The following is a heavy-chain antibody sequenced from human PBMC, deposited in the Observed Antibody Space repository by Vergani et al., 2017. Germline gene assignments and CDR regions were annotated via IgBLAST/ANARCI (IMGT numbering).Heavy chain of an antibody. CDR3: ARHLAYCGGDCYPYYDGMDV. V-gene: IGHV4-39*01. CDR1: GGSIRSSSYY. Sequence: QLQLQESGPGLVKPSETLSLTCTVSGGSIRSSSYYWGWIRQPPGKGLEWIGSIYYSGSTYYNPSLKSRVTISVDTSKNQFSLKLSSVTAADTAVYYCARHLAYCGGDCYPYYDGMDVGGQGTTVTVS. J-gene: IGHJ6*02. CDR2: IYYSGST. D-gene: IGHD2-21*02.